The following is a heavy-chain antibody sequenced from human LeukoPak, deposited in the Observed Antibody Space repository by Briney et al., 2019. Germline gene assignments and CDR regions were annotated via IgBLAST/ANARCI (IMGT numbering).Heavy chain of an antibody. Sequence: ASVKVSCKASGYPFSGYYIHWVRQAPGQGLEWMGWINPNSGGTNYAQKFQGRVTMTRDTSISTAYMELSRLRSDDTAVYYCARDIVVVFDPWGQGTLVSVSS. CDR1: GYPFSGYY. J-gene: IGHJ5*02. CDR2: INPNSGGT. CDR3: ARDIVVVFDP. D-gene: IGHD2-2*01. V-gene: IGHV1-2*02.